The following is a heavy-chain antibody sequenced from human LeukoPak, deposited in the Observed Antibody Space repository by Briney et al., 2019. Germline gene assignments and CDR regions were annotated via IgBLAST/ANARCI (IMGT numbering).Heavy chain of an antibody. V-gene: IGHV4-61*02. J-gene: IGHJ3*02. D-gene: IGHD1-1*01. CDR3: ARGLEWGDGFDI. CDR2: VYISGST. Sequence: PSETLSLTCTVSGGSISSGSYYWTWIRQPAGKGLEWIGRVYISGSTNYNPSLKSRATISVDTSKNHFSLKLTSVTAADTAVYYCARGLEWGDGFDIWGQGTMVTVSP. CDR1: GGSISSGSYY.